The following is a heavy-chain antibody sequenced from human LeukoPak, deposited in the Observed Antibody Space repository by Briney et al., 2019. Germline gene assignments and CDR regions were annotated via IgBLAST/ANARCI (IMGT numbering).Heavy chain of an antibody. D-gene: IGHD3-22*01. CDR1: GFTFSTYA. J-gene: IGHJ4*02. V-gene: IGHV3-23*01. Sequence: GGSLRLSCAASGFTFSTYAMHWVRQAPGKGLEYVSAISGSGGSTYYADSVKGRFTISRDNSKNTLYLQMNSLRAEDTAVYYCAKEFYYDSSGDFDYWGQGTLVTVSS. CDR2: ISGSGGST. CDR3: AKEFYYDSSGDFDY.